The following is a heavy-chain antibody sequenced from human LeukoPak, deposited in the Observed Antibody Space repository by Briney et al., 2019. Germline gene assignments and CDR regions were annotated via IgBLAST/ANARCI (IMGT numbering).Heavy chain of an antibody. J-gene: IGHJ4*02. CDR3: ARGGRDYGDLTPFDY. D-gene: IGHD4-17*01. V-gene: IGHV4-59*08. CDR2: IYSSGTT. CDR1: GGSISSYY. Sequence: PSETLSLTCTVSGGSISSYYWSWIRQSPGKGLEWIGYIYSSGTTDYSPSLKSRVTISVDTSKNQFSLKLSSVTAADTAVYYCARGGRDYGDLTPFDYWGQGTLVTVSS.